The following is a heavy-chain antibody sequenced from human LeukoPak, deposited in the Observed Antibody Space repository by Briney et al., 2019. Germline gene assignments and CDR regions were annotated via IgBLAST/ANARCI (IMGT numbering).Heavy chain of an antibody. D-gene: IGHD3-10*01. CDR2: ISAYNGNT. Sequence: ASVKVSCKASGCTFTSYGISWVRQAPGQGLEWMGWISAYNGNTNYAQKLQGRVTMTTDTSTSTAYMELRSLRSDDTAVYYCARDDSVWFGELSHDYWGQGTLVTVSS. CDR3: ARDDSVWFGELSHDY. V-gene: IGHV1-18*01. CDR1: GCTFTSYG. J-gene: IGHJ4*02.